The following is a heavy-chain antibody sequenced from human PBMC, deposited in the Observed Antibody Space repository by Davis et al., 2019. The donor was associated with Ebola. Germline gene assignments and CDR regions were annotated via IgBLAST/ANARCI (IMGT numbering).Heavy chain of an antibody. CDR2: ISVGTGTI. CDR1: GFTFSGSS. CDR3: TRGRDYAFDI. J-gene: IGHJ3*02. V-gene: IGHV3-48*02. Sequence: GESLKISCAASGFTFSGSSMNWVRRAPGTGLEWVSHISVGTGTIEYADSVNGRFTMSRDNAKKSLYLQMNNLRNEDTAVYYCTRGRDYAFDIWGQGTMVTVSS. D-gene: IGHD2-21*02.